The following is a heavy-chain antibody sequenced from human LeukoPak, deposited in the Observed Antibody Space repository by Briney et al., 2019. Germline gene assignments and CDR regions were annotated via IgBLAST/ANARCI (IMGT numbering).Heavy chain of an antibody. CDR1: GYSFTSYW. V-gene: IGHV5-51*01. J-gene: IGHJ3*02. CDR3: ARNVVVAASAFDI. Sequence: GASLQISCKGSGYSFTSYWIGWVRQMPGKGLEWMGIIYPGDSDTRYSPSFQGQVTISADKSISTAYLQWSSLKASDTAMYYCARNVVVAASAFDIWGQGTMVTVSS. CDR2: IYPGDSDT. D-gene: IGHD2-15*01.